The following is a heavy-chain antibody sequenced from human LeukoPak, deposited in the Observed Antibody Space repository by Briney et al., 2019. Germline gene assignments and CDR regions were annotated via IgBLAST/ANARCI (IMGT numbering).Heavy chain of an antibody. J-gene: IGHJ4*02. CDR3: AREQQLVLSHFDY. CDR1: GFTFSSYW. CDR2: IKQDGSEK. Sequence: GGSLRLSCAASGFTFSSYWMSWVRQAPGKGLEWVANIKQDGSEKYYVDSVKGRFTISRDNAKNSLYLQMNSLRAEDTAVYYCAREQQLVLSHFDYWGQGTLVTVSS. D-gene: IGHD6-13*01. V-gene: IGHV3-7*01.